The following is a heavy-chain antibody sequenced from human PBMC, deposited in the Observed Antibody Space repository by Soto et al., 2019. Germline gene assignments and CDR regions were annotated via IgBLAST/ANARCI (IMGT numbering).Heavy chain of an antibody. J-gene: IGHJ6*02. V-gene: IGHV3-53*01. CDR3: ARHHRYSSGWYYYYGMDV. D-gene: IGHD6-19*01. CDR2: IYSGGST. CDR1: GFTVSSNY. Sequence: PGGSLRLSCAASGFTVSSNYMSWVRQAPGKGLEWVSVIYSGGSTYYADSVKGRFTISRDNSKNTLYLQMNSLRAEDTAVYYCARHHRYSSGWYYYYGMDVWGQGTTVTVSS.